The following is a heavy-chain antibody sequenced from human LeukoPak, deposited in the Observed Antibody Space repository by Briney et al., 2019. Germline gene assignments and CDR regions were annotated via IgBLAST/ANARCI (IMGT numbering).Heavy chain of an antibody. CDR1: GFTFSNYG. V-gene: IGHV3-23*01. CDR2: LSSSGGST. CDR3: AKGGGFDWLSYYYMDV. D-gene: IGHD3-9*01. J-gene: IGHJ6*03. Sequence: GGSLRLSCAASGFTFSNYGMNWVRQAPGKGLEWVSALSSSGGSTYYADSVKGRFTISRDNSKNTLYLQVSSLRAEDTAVYYCAKGGGFDWLSYYYMDVWGKGTTVIISS.